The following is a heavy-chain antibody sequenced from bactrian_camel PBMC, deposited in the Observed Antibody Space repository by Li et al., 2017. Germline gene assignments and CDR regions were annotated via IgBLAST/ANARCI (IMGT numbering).Heavy chain of an antibody. J-gene: IGHJ4*01. CDR2: IYRNDGST. V-gene: IGHV3S40*01. Sequence: VQLVESGGGSVQAGGSLRLSCAVSGYTFSNAFMAWFRQAPGKEREGVAAIYRNDGSTYYADSVEGRFTISQDNAKSPVYLWLTTLQPEDTAVYYCATDSFSFPQYWGQGTQVTVS. D-gene: IGHD2*01. CDR1: GYTFSNAF. CDR3: ATDSFSFPQY.